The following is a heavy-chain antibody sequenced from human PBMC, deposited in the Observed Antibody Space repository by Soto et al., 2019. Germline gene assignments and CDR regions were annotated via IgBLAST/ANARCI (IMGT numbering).Heavy chain of an antibody. CDR1: SGSIKTDVW. V-gene: IGHV4-4*02. CDR3: ARDAAVAGETDRFDY. Sequence: KTSETLPLTCTVSSGSIKTDVWWSWLRRPPGKGLQWIGEIYQNGHTNYNPSLKSRVTMSVDKSKNQFSLMLTSVTAADTAMYYCARDAAVAGETDRFDYWGQGILVTVSS. J-gene: IGHJ4*02. D-gene: IGHD6-19*01. CDR2: IYQNGHT.